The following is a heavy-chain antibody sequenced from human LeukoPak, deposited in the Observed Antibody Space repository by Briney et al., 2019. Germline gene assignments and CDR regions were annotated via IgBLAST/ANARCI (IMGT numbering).Heavy chain of an antibody. Sequence: GGSLRLSCEASGFTFDDYSMHWVRQAPGRGLEWVSLISWDGGSIHYADSVKGRFTISRDNSKKSLYLQMNSLRTEDTALYYCAKSLVSSGYRLDYWGRGTLVTVSS. D-gene: IGHD3-22*01. CDR3: AKSLVSSGYRLDY. J-gene: IGHJ4*02. V-gene: IGHV3-43*01. CDR2: ISWDGGSI. CDR1: GFTFDDYS.